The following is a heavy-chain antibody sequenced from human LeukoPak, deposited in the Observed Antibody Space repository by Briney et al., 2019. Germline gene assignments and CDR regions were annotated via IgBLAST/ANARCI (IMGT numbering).Heavy chain of an antibody. V-gene: IGHV4-39*07. D-gene: IGHD2-15*01. CDR2: IYYSGST. Sequence: SETLSLTCTVSGGSISSSSYYWGWIRQPPGKGLEWIGSIYYSGSTYYNPSLKSRVTISVDTSKNQFSLKLSSVTAADTAVYYCARDHYEGYCSGGSCYWWVLNPRPHSWFDPWGQGTLVTVSS. J-gene: IGHJ5*02. CDR1: GGSISSSSYY. CDR3: ARDHYEGYCSGGSCYWWVLNPRPHSWFDP.